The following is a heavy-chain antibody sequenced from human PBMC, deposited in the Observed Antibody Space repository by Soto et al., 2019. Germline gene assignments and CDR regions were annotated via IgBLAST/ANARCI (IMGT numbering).Heavy chain of an antibody. V-gene: IGHV1-69*13. J-gene: IGHJ4*02. Sequence: SGKVSCKASGGTFSSYAISWVRQAPGQGLEWMGGIIPIFGTANYAQKFQGRVTITADESTSTAYMELSSLRSEDTAVYYCARVGSPWLAYYFDYWGQGTLVTVSS. D-gene: IGHD3-10*01. CDR3: ARVGSPWLAYYFDY. CDR1: GGTFSSYA. CDR2: IIPIFGTA.